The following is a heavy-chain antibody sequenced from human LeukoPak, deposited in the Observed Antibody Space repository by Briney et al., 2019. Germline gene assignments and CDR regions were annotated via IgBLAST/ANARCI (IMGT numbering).Heavy chain of an antibody. V-gene: IGHV3-48*01. D-gene: IGHD6-6*01. CDR1: GFTFSPYT. Sequence: PGGSLRLSCAASGFTFSPYTMHWFRQPPGKGLEWLSYINTGSTTIYYADSVKGRFTISRDNAKNSLYLQLNSLRAEDTAVYYCARDSSVCAFDVWGQGTMVTVFS. CDR3: ARDSSVCAFDV. J-gene: IGHJ3*01. CDR2: INTGSTTI.